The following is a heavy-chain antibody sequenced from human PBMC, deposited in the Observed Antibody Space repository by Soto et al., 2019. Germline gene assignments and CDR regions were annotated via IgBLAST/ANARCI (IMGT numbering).Heavy chain of an antibody. J-gene: IGHJ5*01. CDR2: IFHSGIT. CDR1: GDSFSNHY. D-gene: IGHD3-22*01. Sequence: SETLSLTCTLSGDSFSNHYWTWIRQSPGKGLEWIGYIFHSGITDYNPSVKSRVTISIAKSRNLFSLNLTSVTAADTAVYYCARDRYFYDSRGYFRTLVSWCQGTLVTVSS. V-gene: IGHV4-59*11. CDR3: ARDRYFYDSRGYFRTLVS.